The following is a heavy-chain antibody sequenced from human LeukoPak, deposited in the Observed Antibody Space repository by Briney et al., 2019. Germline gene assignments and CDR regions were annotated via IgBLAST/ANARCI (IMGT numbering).Heavy chain of an antibody. J-gene: IGHJ5*02. V-gene: IGHV4-34*01. CDR1: GGSFSGCY. CDR3: ARVELGQLVLPNWFDP. D-gene: IGHD6-13*01. CDR2: INHSGST. Sequence: SETLSLTCAVYGGSFSGCYWSWIRQPPGKGLEWIGEINHSGSTNYNPSLKSRVTISVDTSKNQFSLKLSSVTAADTAVYYCARVELGQLVLPNWFDPWGQGTLVTVSS.